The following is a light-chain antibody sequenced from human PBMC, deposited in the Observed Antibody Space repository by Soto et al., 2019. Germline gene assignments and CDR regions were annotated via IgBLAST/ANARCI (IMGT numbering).Light chain of an antibody. V-gene: IGLV2-11*01. Sequence: QSALTQPRSVSGSPGQSVTISCTGTSSDVGGYNYVSWYQQHPGKAPKLMIYDVSKRPSGVPDRFSGSKSGNTASLTISGLQAEDEADYYCCSYAGSYTFDYVFGTGTKVTVL. CDR3: CSYAGSYTFDYV. CDR2: DVS. CDR1: SSDVGGYNY. J-gene: IGLJ1*01.